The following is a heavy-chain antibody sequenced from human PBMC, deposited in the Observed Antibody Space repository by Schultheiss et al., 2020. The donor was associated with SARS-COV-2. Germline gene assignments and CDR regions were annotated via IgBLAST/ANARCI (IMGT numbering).Heavy chain of an antibody. CDR3: ATRETKEDWFDP. CDR2: IYPGDSDT. V-gene: IGHV5-51*01. D-gene: IGHD1-1*01. Sequence: GGSLRLSCKGSGYSFTSYWIGWVRQMPGKGLEWMGIIYPGDSDTRYSPSFQGQVTISADKSISTAYLQWSSLKASDTAMYYCATRETKEDWFDPWGQGTLVTVSS. CDR1: GYSFTSYW. J-gene: IGHJ5*02.